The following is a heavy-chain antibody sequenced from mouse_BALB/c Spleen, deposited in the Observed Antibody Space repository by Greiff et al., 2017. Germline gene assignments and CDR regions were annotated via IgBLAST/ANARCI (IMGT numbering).Heavy chain of an antibody. D-gene: IGHD1-1*01. Sequence: EVKLMESGGGLVKPGGSLKLSCAASGFTFSSYAMSWVRQSPEKRLEWVAEISSGGSYTYYPDTVTGRFTISRDNAKNTLYLEMSSLRSEDTAMYYCARERYYGSSQKSSGFDVWGAGTTVTVSS. V-gene: IGHV5-9-4*01. CDR1: GFTFSSYA. J-gene: IGHJ1*01. CDR3: ARERYYGSSQKSSGFDV. CDR2: ISSGGSYT.